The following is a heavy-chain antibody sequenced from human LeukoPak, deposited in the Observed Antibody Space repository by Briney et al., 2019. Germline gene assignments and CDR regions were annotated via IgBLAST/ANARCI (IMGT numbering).Heavy chain of an antibody. CDR3: ARDPYFGELSPYLYYYYMDV. V-gene: IGHV1-69*06. Sequence: ASVKVSCKASGVTFSNFAISWVRQAPGQGLEWMGGIIPIFGTANYAQKFQGRVTITADKSTSTAYMELSSLRSQDTAVYYCARDPYFGELSPYLYYYYMDVWGKGTTVTISS. CDR2: IIPIFGTA. D-gene: IGHD3-10*01. CDR1: GVTFSNFA. J-gene: IGHJ6*03.